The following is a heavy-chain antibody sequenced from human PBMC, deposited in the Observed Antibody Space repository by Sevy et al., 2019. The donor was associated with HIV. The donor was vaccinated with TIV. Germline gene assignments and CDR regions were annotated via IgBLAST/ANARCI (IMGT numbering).Heavy chain of an antibody. CDR2: INWNSRTI. J-gene: IGHJ4*01. Sequence: GGSLRLSCAASGFTFDDYAMHWVRQAPGTGLEWVAGINWNSRTIDYADSVKGRFAVSRDNAKNSLFLQMNSLRPEDTAFYYCTKGSMARGVPTYAFDYWGHGTLVTVSS. CDR1: GFTFDDYA. V-gene: IGHV3-9*01. CDR3: TKGSMARGVPTYAFDY. D-gene: IGHD3-10*01.